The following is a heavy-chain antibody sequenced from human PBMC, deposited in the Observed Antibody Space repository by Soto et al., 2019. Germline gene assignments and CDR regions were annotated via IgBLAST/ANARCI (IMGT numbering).Heavy chain of an antibody. Sequence: EVQLVESGGGLVQPGGSLRLSCAASGFTFSSYWMSWVRQAPGKGLEWVANIKQDGSEKYYVDSVKGRFTISRDNAKNSLYLQMNSLRAEDTAVYYCAREGRSGYSSGWSSGLTFDYWGQGTLVTVSS. CDR1: GFTFSSYW. CDR2: IKQDGSEK. CDR3: AREGRSGYSSGWSSGLTFDY. J-gene: IGHJ4*02. V-gene: IGHV3-7*01. D-gene: IGHD6-19*01.